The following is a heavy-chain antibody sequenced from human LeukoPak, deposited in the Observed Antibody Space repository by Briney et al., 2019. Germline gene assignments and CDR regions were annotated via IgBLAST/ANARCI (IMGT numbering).Heavy chain of an antibody. CDR2: ISAYNGNT. V-gene: IGHV1-18*01. J-gene: IGHJ4*02. Sequence: ASVKVSCKASGYAFTSYGISWVRQAPGQGLEWMGWISAYNGNTNYAQKLQGRVTITTDTSTSTAYMELRSLRSDDTAVYYGARDLEDYGEHEVYFDYWGQGTLVTVSS. D-gene: IGHD4-17*01. CDR3: ARDLEDYGEHEVYFDY. CDR1: GYAFTSYG.